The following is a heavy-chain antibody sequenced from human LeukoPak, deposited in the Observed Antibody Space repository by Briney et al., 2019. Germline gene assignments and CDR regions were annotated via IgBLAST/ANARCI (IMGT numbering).Heavy chain of an antibody. V-gene: IGHV1-18*01. CDR1: GYTFTSYG. CDR3: ARSDIVAVVAALWFDP. Sequence: ASVKVSCKASGYTFTSYGISWVRQAPGQGLEWMGWINAYNGNTNYAQKLQGRVTMTTDTSTSTAYMELRSLRSDDTAVYYCARSDIVAVVAALWFDPWGQGTLVTVSS. J-gene: IGHJ5*02. CDR2: INAYNGNT. D-gene: IGHD2-15*01.